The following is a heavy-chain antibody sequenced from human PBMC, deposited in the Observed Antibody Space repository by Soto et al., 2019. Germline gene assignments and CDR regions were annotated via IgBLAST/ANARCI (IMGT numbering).Heavy chain of an antibody. D-gene: IGHD4-17*01. CDR3: ARDEYGGAYYY. J-gene: IGHJ4*02. Sequence: EVQLVESGGGLVQPGGSLRLSCAASGFTFSNYKMNWVRQAPGKGLEWVSYISSSGNTIHYADSVKGRFTISRDNAKKSRYLQMNSLRAEDTAVYYCARDEYGGAYYYWGQGTLVTVSS. CDR1: GFTFSNYK. CDR2: ISSSGNTI. V-gene: IGHV3-48*03.